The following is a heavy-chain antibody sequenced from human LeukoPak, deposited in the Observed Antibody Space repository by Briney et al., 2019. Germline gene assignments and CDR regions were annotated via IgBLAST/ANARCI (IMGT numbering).Heavy chain of an antibody. CDR3: AGDRSPTSVYGSGRYVFLGD. D-gene: IGHD3-10*01. J-gene: IGHJ4*02. V-gene: IGHV3-21*01. Sequence: GGSLRLSCTTSGFTFSIYSMNWIRQAPGKGLEWVASISDSSVHILYADSVKGRFTMSRDNAKNSLYLQMDSLRVEDTAVYYCAGDRSPTSVYGSGRYVFLGDWGQGTQVTVSS. CDR2: ISDSSVHI. CDR1: GFTFSIYS.